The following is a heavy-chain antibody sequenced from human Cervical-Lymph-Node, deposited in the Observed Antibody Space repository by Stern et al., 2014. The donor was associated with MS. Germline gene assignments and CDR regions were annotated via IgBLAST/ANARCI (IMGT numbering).Heavy chain of an antibody. Sequence: VQLVESGAEVRKPGSSVKVSCKVSGGTFSSYAIAWVRQAPGRGLEWMGAIIPILGAANYAQNVQGRVTITADESTSTAYMELSSVKSEDAAVYYCARDGGRESYFYYGMEVWGQGTTVTVSS. CDR3: ARDGGRESYFYYGMEV. D-gene: IGHD2-15*01. J-gene: IGHJ6*02. V-gene: IGHV1-69*01. CDR2: IIPILGAA. CDR1: GGTFSSYA.